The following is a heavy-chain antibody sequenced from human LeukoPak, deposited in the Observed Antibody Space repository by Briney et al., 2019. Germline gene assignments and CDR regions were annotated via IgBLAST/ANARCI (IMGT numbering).Heavy chain of an antibody. CDR3: ARDRSYYDSSGYY. V-gene: IGHV3-48*03. CDR1: GFTVTNYA. J-gene: IGHJ4*02. Sequence: GGSLRLSCAASGFTVTNYAMYWVRQAPGKGLEWVSYISSSGSTIYYADSVKGRFTISRDNAKNSLYLQMNSLRAEDTAVYYCARDRSYYDSSGYYWGQGTLVTVSS. CDR2: ISSSGSTI. D-gene: IGHD3-22*01.